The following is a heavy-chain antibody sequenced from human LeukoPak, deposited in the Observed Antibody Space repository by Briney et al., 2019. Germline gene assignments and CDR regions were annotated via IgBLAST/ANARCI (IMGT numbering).Heavy chain of an antibody. D-gene: IGHD3-22*01. CDR3: ARYYSSVVDSSGYYYFDY. Sequence: ASVKVSCKASGYTFTSCYMHWVRQAPGQGLEWMGIINPSGGSTSYAQKFQGRVTMTRDMSTSTVYMELSSLRSEDTAVYYCARYYSSVVDSSGYYYFDYWGQGTLVTVSS. J-gene: IGHJ4*02. CDR2: INPSGGST. CDR1: GYTFTSCY. V-gene: IGHV1-46*01.